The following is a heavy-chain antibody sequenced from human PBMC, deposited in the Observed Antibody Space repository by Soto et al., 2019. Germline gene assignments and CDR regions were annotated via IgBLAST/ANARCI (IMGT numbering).Heavy chain of an antibody. CDR1: GFTLSSYA. CDR2: ISNSGGNT. J-gene: IGHJ4*02. V-gene: IGHV3-23*01. Sequence: PGGSLRLSCAASGFTLSSYAMSWVRQAPGKGLEWVSLISNSGGNTYYADSVKGRFTISRDTSKNTLYLQMNSLRAEDTAVYYCARYGVGGTVFFGFFDFSRQGALVTVSS. CDR3: ARYGVGGTVFFGFFDF. D-gene: IGHD3-3*01.